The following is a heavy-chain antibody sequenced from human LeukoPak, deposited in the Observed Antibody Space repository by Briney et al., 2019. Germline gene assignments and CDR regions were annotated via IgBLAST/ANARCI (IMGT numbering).Heavy chain of an antibody. J-gene: IGHJ3*02. CDR1: GFTFSSYA. CDR2: ISYDGSNK. V-gene: IGHV3-30-3*01. Sequence: GGSLRLSCAASGFTFSSYAMHWVRQAPGKGLEWVAVISYDGSNKYYADSVKGRFTISRDNSKNTLYLQMNSQRAEDTAVYYCARRGAHDAFDIWGQGTMVTVSS. CDR3: ARRGAHDAFDI. D-gene: IGHD3-10*01.